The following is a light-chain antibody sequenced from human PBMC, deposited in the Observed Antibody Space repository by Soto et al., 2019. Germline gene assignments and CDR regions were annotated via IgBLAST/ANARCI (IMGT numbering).Light chain of an antibody. V-gene: IGLV2-23*01. CDR3: CSYAGSSTDV. CDR1: SSDVGSYNL. CDR2: EGS. J-gene: IGLJ1*01. Sequence: SVLTQPASVSWSPGQSITISCTGTSSDVGSYNLVSWYQQHPGKAPKLMIYEGSKRPSGVSNRFSGSKSGNTASLTISGLQAEDEADYYCCSYAGSSTDVFGTGTKVTVL.